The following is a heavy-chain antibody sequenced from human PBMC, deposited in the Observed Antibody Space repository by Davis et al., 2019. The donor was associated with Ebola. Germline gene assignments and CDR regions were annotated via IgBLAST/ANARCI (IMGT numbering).Heavy chain of an antibody. J-gene: IGHJ4*02. CDR2: IYYSGST. CDR3: ARHPNWNDGLDY. CDR1: GFTFSSYSMN. Sequence: MPGGSLRLSCAASGFTFSSYSMNWVRQAPGKGLEWIGSIYYSGSTYYNPSLKSRVIISADTSKNQLSLKLSSVTAADTAAYYCARHPNWNDGLDYWGQGTLVTVSS. V-gene: IGHV4-39*01. D-gene: IGHD1-1*01.